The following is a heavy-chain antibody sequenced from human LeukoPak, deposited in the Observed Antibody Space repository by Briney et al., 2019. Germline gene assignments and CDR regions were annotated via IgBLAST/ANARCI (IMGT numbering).Heavy chain of an antibody. CDR3: AKDFGSGSYYDY. CDR1: GFTFSTYW. J-gene: IGHJ4*02. Sequence: GGSLRLSCTASGFTFSTYWMHWVRQAPGKGLVWVSRVNTDGSSTTYADSVKGRFTISRDNAKNTLYLQMNNLRAEDTAVYYCAKDFGSGSYYDYWGQGTLVTVSS. CDR2: VNTDGSST. D-gene: IGHD1-26*01. V-gene: IGHV3-74*01.